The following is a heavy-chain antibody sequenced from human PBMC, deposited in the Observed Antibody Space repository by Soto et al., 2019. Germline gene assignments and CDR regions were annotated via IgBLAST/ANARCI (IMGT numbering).Heavy chain of an antibody. CDR2: INPSGGST. J-gene: IGHJ4*02. V-gene: IGHV1-46*03. D-gene: IGHD6-19*01. CDR3: ASSPTLYSSGWYLLDY. Sequence: VRQAPGQGLEWMGIINPSGGSTSYAQKFQGRVTMTRDTSTSTVYMELSSLRSEDTAVYYCASSPTLYSSGWYLLDYWGQGTLVTVSS.